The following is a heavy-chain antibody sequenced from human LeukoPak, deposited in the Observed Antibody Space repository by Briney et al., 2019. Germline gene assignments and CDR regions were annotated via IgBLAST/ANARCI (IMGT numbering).Heavy chain of an antibody. CDR2: ISASGGST. V-gene: IGHV3-23*01. J-gene: IGHJ5*01. CDR1: GFTFSSSA. CDR3: ARSRGGGITIFGAPRPAFDS. D-gene: IGHD3-3*01. Sequence: PGGSLRLSCAASGFTFSSSAMSWVRQVPGKGLEWVSGISASGGSTNYADSVRGRFTISRDNSKNTLYVQMNSLRAEDTAMYYCARSRGGGITIFGAPRPAFDSWGQGTLVTVSS.